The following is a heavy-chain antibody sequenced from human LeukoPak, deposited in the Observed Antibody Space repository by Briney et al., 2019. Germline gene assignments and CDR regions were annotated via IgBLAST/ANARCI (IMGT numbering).Heavy chain of an antibody. D-gene: IGHD3-10*01. CDR3: ARDMVRGVNYYYGMDV. Sequence: GGSLRLSCAASGFTFSSYSMNWVRQAPGKGLEWVSSISSSSSYIYYADSVKGRFTISRDNAKNSLYLQMNSLKAEDTAVYYCARDMVRGVNYYYGMDVWGQGTTVTVSS. V-gene: IGHV3-21*01. CDR1: GFTFSSYS. CDR2: ISSSSSYI. J-gene: IGHJ6*02.